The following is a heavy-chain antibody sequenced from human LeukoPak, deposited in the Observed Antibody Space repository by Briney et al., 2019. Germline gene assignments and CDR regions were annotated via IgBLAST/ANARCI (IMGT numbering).Heavy chain of an antibody. D-gene: IGHD3-22*01. Sequence: SETLSLTCTVSGGSISSSSYYWGWIRQPPGKGLEWIGSIYYSGSTNYNPSLKSRVTISVDTSKNQFSLKLSSVTAADTAVYYCARRGKGDSSGYYYYYYYMDVWGKGTTVTISS. J-gene: IGHJ6*03. CDR2: IYYSGST. V-gene: IGHV4-39*07. CDR1: GGSISSSSYY. CDR3: ARRGKGDSSGYYYYYYYMDV.